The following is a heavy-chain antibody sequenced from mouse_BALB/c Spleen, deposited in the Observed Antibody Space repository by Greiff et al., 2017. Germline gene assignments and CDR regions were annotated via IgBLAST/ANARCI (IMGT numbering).Heavy chain of an antibody. Sequence: EVKLVESGPELVKPGASVKISCKASGYTFTDYNMHWVKQSHGKSLEWIGYIYPYNGGTGYNQKFKSKATLTVDNSSSTAYMELRSLTSEDSAAYYCARFPYAMDYWGQGTSVTVSS. CDR3: ARFPYAMDY. CDR2: IYPYNGGT. CDR1: GYTFTDYN. V-gene: IGHV1S29*02. J-gene: IGHJ4*01.